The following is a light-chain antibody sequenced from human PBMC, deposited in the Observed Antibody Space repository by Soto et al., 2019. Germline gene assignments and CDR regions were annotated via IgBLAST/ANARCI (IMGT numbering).Light chain of an antibody. CDR2: GTS. CDR3: QQYRT. CDR1: QSVSSSS. J-gene: IGKJ1*01. V-gene: IGKV3-20*01. Sequence: EIVFTQSPGTLSLSPGERATLSCRASQSVSSSSLAWYQQKPGQAPRLLISGTSSRATGIPDRFSGSGSRTDFTLTISRLEPEDFAVYFCQQYRTLGQGTKVDIK.